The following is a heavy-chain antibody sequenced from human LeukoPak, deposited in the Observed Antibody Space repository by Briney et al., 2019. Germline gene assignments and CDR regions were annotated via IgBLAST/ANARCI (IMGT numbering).Heavy chain of an antibody. Sequence: GGSLRLSCAASGFTFSSYGMHWVRQAPGKGLEWVAVIWYDGSNKYYADSVKGRFTISRDNSKNTLYLQMNSLGAEDTAVYYCARDPNVLLWFGEFPDYWGQGTLVTVSS. J-gene: IGHJ4*02. D-gene: IGHD3-10*01. CDR1: GFTFSSYG. V-gene: IGHV3-33*01. CDR2: IWYDGSNK. CDR3: ARDPNVLLWFGEFPDY.